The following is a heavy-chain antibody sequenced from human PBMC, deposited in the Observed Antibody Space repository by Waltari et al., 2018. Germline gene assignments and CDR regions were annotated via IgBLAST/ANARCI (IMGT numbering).Heavy chain of an antibody. D-gene: IGHD3-22*01. CDR2: GNPNSGNT. Sequence: QVQLVQSGAEVKKPGASVKVSCKASGYTFTSYDINWVRQATGQGLEWMGWGNPNSGNTGYAQKFQGRVTMTRNNSISTAYMELSSLRSEDTAVYYWARGLRWLFFASAQGIDPWGQGTLVTVSS. CDR3: ARGLRWLFFASAQGIDP. V-gene: IGHV1-8*01. CDR1: GYTFTSYD. J-gene: IGHJ5*02.